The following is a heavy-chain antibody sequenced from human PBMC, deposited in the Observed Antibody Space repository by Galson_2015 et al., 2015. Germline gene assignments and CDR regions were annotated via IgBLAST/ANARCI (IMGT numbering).Heavy chain of an antibody. CDR2: ISGSGGST. J-gene: IGHJ4*02. D-gene: IGHD6-19*01. CDR1: GFTFSSYA. CDR3: AKDAGRAVSYFDY. V-gene: IGHV3-23*01. Sequence: SLRLSCAASGFTFSSYAMSWVRQAPGKGLEWVSAISGSGGSTYYADSVKGRFTISRDNSKNTLYLQMNSLRAKDTAVYYCAKDAGRAVSYFDYWGQGTLVTVSS.